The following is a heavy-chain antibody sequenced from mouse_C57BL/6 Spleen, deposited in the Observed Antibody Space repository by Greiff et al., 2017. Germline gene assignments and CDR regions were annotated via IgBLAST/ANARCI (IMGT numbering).Heavy chain of an antibody. D-gene: IGHD1-1*01. CDR1: GYAFSSYW. CDR3: AREGYGSSYRDYAMDY. V-gene: IGHV1-80*01. Sequence: QVHVKQSGAELVKPGASVKISCKASGYAFSSYWMNWVKQRPGKGLEWIGQIYPGDGDTNYNGKFKGKATLTADKSSSTAYMQLSSLTSEDSAVYFCAREGYGSSYRDYAMDYWGQGTSVTVSS. J-gene: IGHJ4*01. CDR2: IYPGDGDT.